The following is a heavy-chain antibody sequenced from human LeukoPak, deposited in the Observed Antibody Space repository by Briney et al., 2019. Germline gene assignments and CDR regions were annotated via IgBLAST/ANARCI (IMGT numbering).Heavy chain of an antibody. D-gene: IGHD1-26*01. J-gene: IGHJ4*02. Sequence: HAGGSLRLPCAASGFTVSSNYVSWVRQVPGKGLELVSVIFTGGTTYYADSVKGRFTISRDNSKNTLYLQMNSLRAEDTAVYYCAKGAYSGSFMDYFDYWGQGTLVTVSS. CDR3: AKGAYSGSFMDYFDY. CDR1: GFTVSSNY. V-gene: IGHV3-53*05. CDR2: IFTGGTT.